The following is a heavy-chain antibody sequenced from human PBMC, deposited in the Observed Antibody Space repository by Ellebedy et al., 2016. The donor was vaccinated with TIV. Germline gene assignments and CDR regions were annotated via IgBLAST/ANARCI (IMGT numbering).Heavy chain of an antibody. CDR1: GYTFTSYD. D-gene: IGHD7-27*01. V-gene: IGHV1-8*01. J-gene: IGHJ4*02. Sequence: AASVKVSCKASGYTFTSYDINWVRQATGQGLEWLGWMNPNNGNTGYAQNFQGRVTLTRDTSISTAYMELTSLTFEDTAVYYCANNLARTGDFDYWGQGTLVTVSS. CDR3: ANNLARTGDFDY. CDR2: MNPNNGNT.